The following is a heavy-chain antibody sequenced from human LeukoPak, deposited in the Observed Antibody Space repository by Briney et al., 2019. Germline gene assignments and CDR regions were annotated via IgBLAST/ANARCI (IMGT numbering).Heavy chain of an antibody. V-gene: IGHV3-7*01. D-gene: IGHD2-8*01. CDR1: GFTFNTYW. Sequence: GGSLRLSCAASGFTFNTYWMSWVRQAPGKGLEWVANIKEDASEKNYVDSVKSRFTISRDNAKSTVYLQMSSLRVEDTAVYYCAREEWWFDSWGQGTLVTVSS. J-gene: IGHJ5*01. CDR2: IKEDASEK. CDR3: AREEWWFDS.